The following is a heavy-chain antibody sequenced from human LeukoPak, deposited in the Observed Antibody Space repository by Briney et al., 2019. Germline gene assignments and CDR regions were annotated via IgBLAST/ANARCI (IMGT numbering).Heavy chain of an antibody. D-gene: IGHD2-15*01. CDR3: AKGHRYCTSGNCNSAVDY. J-gene: IGHJ4*02. V-gene: IGHV3-23*01. CDR2: ISGSGGST. CDR1: GFTFSSYA. Sequence: GGSLRLSCAASGFTFSSYAMSWVRQAPGKGLEWVSAISGSGGSTYYADSVKGRFTISRDNSKNTLYLQMNSLGAEDTAVYYCAKGHRYCTSGNCNSAVDYWGQGTLVTVSS.